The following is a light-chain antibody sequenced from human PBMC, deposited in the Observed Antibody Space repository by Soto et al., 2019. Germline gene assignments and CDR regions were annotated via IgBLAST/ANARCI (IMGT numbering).Light chain of an antibody. CDR1: QSVSGSY. CDR2: GAS. V-gene: IGKV3D-15*01. CDR3: QQCRYWPWT. J-gene: IGKJ1*01. Sequence: SPAARATLSCRASQSVSGSYLAWYQQKPGQAPRLLIYGASSRATGIPARISGSGSGTEFTLTISSLQSEDFAVYYCQQCRYWPWTFGQGIKVDI.